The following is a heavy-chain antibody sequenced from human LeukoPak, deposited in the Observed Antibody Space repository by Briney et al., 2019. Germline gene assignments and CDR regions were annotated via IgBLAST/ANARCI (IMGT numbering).Heavy chain of an antibody. CDR2: IYTTGTT. CDR1: AGSISSYY. J-gene: IGHJ6*02. Sequence: SETLSLTCTVSAGSISSYYWSWIRQPAGKGLEWIGRIYTTGTTNYNPSFSSRVTMSVDTSRIQFSPMLSSVTAADTAVYYCARGTTVTPLGDVWGQGTTVTVSS. D-gene: IGHD4-17*01. V-gene: IGHV4-4*07. CDR3: ARGTTVTPLGDV.